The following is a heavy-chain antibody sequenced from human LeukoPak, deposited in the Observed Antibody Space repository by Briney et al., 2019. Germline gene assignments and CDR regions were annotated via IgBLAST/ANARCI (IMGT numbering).Heavy chain of an antibody. CDR2: IWYDGSNK. CDR3: ARDPSVWFGELAVVYGMDV. CDR1: GFSFSSYD. Sequence: GRSLRLSCAASGFSFSSYDMHWVRQAPGKGLEWVAVIWYDGSNKYYADSVKGRFTISRDNSKNTLYLQMNSLRAEDTAVYYCARDPSVWFGELAVVYGMDVWGQGTTVTVSS. V-gene: IGHV3-33*08. D-gene: IGHD3-10*01. J-gene: IGHJ6*02.